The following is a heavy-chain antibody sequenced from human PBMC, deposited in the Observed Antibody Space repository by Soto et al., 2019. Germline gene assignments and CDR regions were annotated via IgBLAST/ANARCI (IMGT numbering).Heavy chain of an antibody. CDR1: GGTFSSYA. J-gene: IGHJ5*02. CDR2: IIPIFGPA. CDR3: ARENRGSYYRGWFDP. V-gene: IGHV1-69*06. D-gene: IGHD1-26*01. Sequence: QVQLVPSGAEVKKPGSSVKVSCKASGGTFSSYAISWVRQAPGQGLAWMGGIIPIFGPANYAQKFQGRVTITADKSTSTAYMELSSLRSEDTAVYYCARENRGSYYRGWFDPWGQGTLVTVSS.